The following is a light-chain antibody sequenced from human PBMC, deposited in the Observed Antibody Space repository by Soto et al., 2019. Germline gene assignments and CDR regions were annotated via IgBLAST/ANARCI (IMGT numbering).Light chain of an antibody. CDR1: QTISSY. CDR3: QQRSKWPLT. Sequence: EIVLTQSPATLSLSPGERATLSCRASQTISSYLGWYQQKPGQAPRLLIYDASNRAAGTPARFSGSGSGTDFTLTISSLEPEDLAVYYCQQRSKWPLTFGGGTKVEIK. CDR2: DAS. J-gene: IGKJ4*01. V-gene: IGKV3-11*01.